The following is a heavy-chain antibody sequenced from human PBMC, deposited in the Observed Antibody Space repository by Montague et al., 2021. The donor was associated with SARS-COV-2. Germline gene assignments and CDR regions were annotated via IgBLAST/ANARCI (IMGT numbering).Heavy chain of an antibody. V-gene: IGHV4-38-2*02. CDR2: IYHSGTT. J-gene: IGHJ3*02. Sequence: SETLSPTCTVSGLSIGSGDYWGWIRQPPGKGLEWIGSIYHSGTTXYNPSLQSRLTMSIDTSTNQFSLRLTSVTAADTAVFFCVREKAGGLRNVFDIWGQGTTATVSS. CDR3: VREKAGGLRNVFDI. CDR1: GLSIGSGDY.